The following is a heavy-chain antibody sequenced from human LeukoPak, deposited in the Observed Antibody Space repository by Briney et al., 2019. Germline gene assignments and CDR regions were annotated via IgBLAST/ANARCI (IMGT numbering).Heavy chain of an antibody. Sequence: GGSLRLSCAASGFTFSTYWMHWVRQAPGTGLVWVSLINSDGSSTNYSDSVKGRFTISRDNAKNTLYLQMNSLRAEDTAVYYCATDVPAVTIFGYWGQGTLVTVSS. CDR3: ATDVPAVTIFGY. CDR2: INSDGSST. CDR1: GFTFSTYW. J-gene: IGHJ4*02. V-gene: IGHV3-74*01. D-gene: IGHD2-2*01.